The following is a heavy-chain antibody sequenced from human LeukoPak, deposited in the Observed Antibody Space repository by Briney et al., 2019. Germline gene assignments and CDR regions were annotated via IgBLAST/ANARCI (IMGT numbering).Heavy chain of an antibody. CDR2: IKSDGSST. Sequence: GGSLRLSCAASGFTFSTYWMYWVRQAPGKGLVWVSRIKSDGSSTSYADSVKGRFTISRDNAKNTLYLQMNSLRAEGTAVYYCVRDMNSAGMRSYYYYYGMDVWGQGTTVTVSS. CDR3: VRDMNSAGMRSYYYYYGMDV. V-gene: IGHV3-74*01. CDR1: GFTFSTYW. D-gene: IGHD6-19*01. J-gene: IGHJ6*02.